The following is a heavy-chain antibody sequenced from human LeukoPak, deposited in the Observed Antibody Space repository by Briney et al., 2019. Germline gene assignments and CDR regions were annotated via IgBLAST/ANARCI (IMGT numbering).Heavy chain of an antibody. Sequence: GGSLRLSCAAPDFTSSNYGMHGVGRPPGKGLGWLAVISYDESDKYYADSVKGRFTISRDNSKNTLYLQMNSLRPEDTAVYYCAKGVVAATNAAYYGMDVWGQGTTVTVSS. V-gene: IGHV3-30*18. J-gene: IGHJ6*02. CDR2: ISYDESDK. CDR1: DFTSSNYG. D-gene: IGHD2-15*01. CDR3: AKGVVAATNAAYYGMDV.